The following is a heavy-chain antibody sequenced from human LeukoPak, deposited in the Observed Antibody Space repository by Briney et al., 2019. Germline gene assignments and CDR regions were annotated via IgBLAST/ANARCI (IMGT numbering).Heavy chain of an antibody. D-gene: IGHD1-26*01. CDR3: ARERVWRRSVGGSPWFDP. V-gene: IGHV7-4-1*02. J-gene: IGHJ5*02. CDR1: GYTFTSYA. Sequence: ASVKVSCKASGYTFTSYAMTWVRQAPGQGLEWMGWINTNTGNPTYAQGFTGRFVFSLDTSVSTAYLQISSLKAEDTAVYYCARERVWRRSVGGSPWFDPWGQGALVAVSS. CDR2: INTNTGNP.